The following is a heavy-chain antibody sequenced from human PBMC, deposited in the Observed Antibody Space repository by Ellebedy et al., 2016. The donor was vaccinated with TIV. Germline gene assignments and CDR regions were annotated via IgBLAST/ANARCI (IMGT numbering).Heavy chain of an antibody. Sequence: AASVKVSCKASGYTFTSYGITWVRHAPGQRLEWMGWISAYNGNANYAQKFQGRVTMTTDRSTSTADMELRRLRSDDTAVYYCARFESGLFNSWGQGTLVTVSS. D-gene: IGHD1-14*01. J-gene: IGHJ4*02. CDR1: GYTFTSYG. V-gene: IGHV1-18*01. CDR2: ISAYNGNA. CDR3: ARFESGLFNS.